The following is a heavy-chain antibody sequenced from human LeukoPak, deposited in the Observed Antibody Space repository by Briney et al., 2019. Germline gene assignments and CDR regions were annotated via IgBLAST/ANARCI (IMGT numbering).Heavy chain of an antibody. Sequence: PSETLSLTCTVSGGSISSYYWSWIRQPPGEGLEWIGYIYYSGSTNYNPSLESRVTISVDTSKNQFSLKLSSVTAADTAVYYCARGGSYSSSWYYFDYWGQGTLVTVSS. D-gene: IGHD6-13*01. CDR2: IYYSGST. J-gene: IGHJ4*02. CDR1: GGSISSYY. CDR3: ARGGSYSSSWYYFDY. V-gene: IGHV4-59*01.